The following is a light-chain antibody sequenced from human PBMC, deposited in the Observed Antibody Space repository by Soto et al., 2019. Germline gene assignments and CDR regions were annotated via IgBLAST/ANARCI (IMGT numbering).Light chain of an antibody. J-gene: IGKJ3*01. CDR2: GAS. Sequence: IVLTHSPCTLSFSPFERATLSCMSIHSFSSSYLAWYQQKPGQAPRLLIYGASSRATGIPDRFSGSGSGIDFTLTINTLEPEDFAVYYCQQYGSSPLFSFGPGTKVDIK. CDR1: HSFSSSY. V-gene: IGKV3-20*01. CDR3: QQYGSSPLFS.